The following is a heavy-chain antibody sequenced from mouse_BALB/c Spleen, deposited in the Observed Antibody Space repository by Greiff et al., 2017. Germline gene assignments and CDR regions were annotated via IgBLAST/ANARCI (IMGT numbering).Heavy chain of an antibody. CDR1: GYAFRSYW. V-gene: IGHV1-80*01. CDR2: IYPGDGDT. J-gene: IGHJ2*01. CDR3: ARGDYFDY. Sequence: VQLQQSGAELVRPGSSVKISCKASGYAFRSYWMNWVKQRPGQGLEWIGQIYPGDGDTNYNGKFKGKATLTADKSSSTAYMQLSSLTSEDSAVYFCARGDYFDYWGQGTTLTVSS.